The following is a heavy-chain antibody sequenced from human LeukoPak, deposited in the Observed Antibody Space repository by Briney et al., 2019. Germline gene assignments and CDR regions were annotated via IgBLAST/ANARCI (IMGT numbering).Heavy chain of an antibody. CDR1: EYTSTGYY. V-gene: IGHV1-2*02. CDR3: ARDRAVVVPAAVYIHNWFDP. Sequence: ASVKVSCKASEYTSTGYYIHWVRQAPGQGLEWMGWINPRSGGTNYAQKFQGRVTMTRDTSISTAYMELSSLRSDDTAVYYCARDRAVVVPAAVYIHNWFDPWGQGTLVTVSS. CDR2: INPRSGGT. D-gene: IGHD2-2*01. J-gene: IGHJ5*02.